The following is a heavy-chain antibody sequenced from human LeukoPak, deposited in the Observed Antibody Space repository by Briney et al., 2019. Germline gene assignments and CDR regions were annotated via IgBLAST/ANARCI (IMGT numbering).Heavy chain of an antibody. D-gene: IGHD3-3*01. Sequence: GGSLRLSCAASGFTFSSYAMSWVRQAPGKGLEWVSAISGSGGSTYYADSVKGRFTISRDNSKNTLYLQMNSLRAEDTAVYYCAKDLNGGADYDFWSGTYMGIDYWGQGTLVTVSS. CDR1: GFTFSSYA. J-gene: IGHJ4*02. CDR3: AKDLNGGADYDFWSGTYMGIDY. CDR2: ISGSGGST. V-gene: IGHV3-23*01.